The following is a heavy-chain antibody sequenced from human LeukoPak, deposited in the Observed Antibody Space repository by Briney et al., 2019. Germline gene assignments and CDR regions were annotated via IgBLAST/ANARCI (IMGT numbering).Heavy chain of an antibody. CDR1: GFTFSDYY. CDR2: ISSSGSTI. CDR3: ARVSAAAGYYYYYYMDV. V-gene: IGHV3-11*04. D-gene: IGHD6-13*01. J-gene: IGHJ6*03. Sequence: GGSLRLSCAASGFTFSDYYMSWIRQAPGKGLEWVSYISSSGSTIYYADSVKGRFTISRDNAKNSLYLQKNSLRAEDTAVYYCARVSAAAGYYYYYYMDVWGKGATVTVSS.